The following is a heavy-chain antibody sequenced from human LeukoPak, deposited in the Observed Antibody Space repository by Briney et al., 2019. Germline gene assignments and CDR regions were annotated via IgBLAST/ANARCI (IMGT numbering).Heavy chain of an antibody. V-gene: IGHV5-51*01. CDR2: IYPGDSDT. Sequence: ASVKVSCKASGYTFTSYWIGWVRQMPGKGLEWMGIIYPGDSDTRYSPSFQGQVTISADKSISTAYLQWSSLKASDTAMYYCARRRLLRSGGWIDYWGQGTLVTVSS. J-gene: IGHJ4*02. CDR1: GYTFTSYW. CDR3: ARRRLLRSGGWIDY. D-gene: IGHD2-15*01.